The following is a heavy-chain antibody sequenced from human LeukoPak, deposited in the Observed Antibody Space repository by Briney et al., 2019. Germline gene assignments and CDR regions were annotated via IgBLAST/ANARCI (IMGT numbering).Heavy chain of an antibody. CDR2: ISSSGSTI. Sequence: GGSLRLSCAASGFTLSSYEMNWVRQAPGKGLEWVSYISSSGSTIYYADSVKGRFTISRDNAKNSLYLQMNSLRAEDTAVYYCARVRQLVAGGFDYWGQGTLVTVSS. J-gene: IGHJ4*02. V-gene: IGHV3-48*03. CDR3: ARVRQLVAGGFDY. D-gene: IGHD6-6*01. CDR1: GFTLSSYE.